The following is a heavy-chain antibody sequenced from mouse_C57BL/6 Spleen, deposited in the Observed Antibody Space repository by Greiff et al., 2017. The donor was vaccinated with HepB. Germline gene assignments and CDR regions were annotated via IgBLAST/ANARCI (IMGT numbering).Heavy chain of an antibody. CDR3: ARGEEGDYFDY. CDR2: IYPGDGDT. J-gene: IGHJ2*01. Sequence: QVQLPQSGAELVKPGASVKISCTASGYAFSSYWMNWVTQRPGQGLEWIGQIYPGDGDTNYNGKFKGKATLTADKSSSTAYMQLSSLTSEDSAVYVCARGEEGDYFDYWGQGTTLTVSS. CDR1: GYAFSSYW. V-gene: IGHV1-80*01.